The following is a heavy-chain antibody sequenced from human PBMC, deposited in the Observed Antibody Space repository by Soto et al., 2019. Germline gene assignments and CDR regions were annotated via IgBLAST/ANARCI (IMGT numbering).Heavy chain of an antibody. CDR1: GGSISSGGYS. CDR3: ARGLYDSSGYYYPGSYYFDY. V-gene: IGHV4-30-2*01. D-gene: IGHD3-22*01. CDR2: IYHSGST. Sequence: PSETLSLTCAVSGGSISSGGYSWSWIRQPPGKGLEWIGYIYHSGSTYYNPSLKRRATISVDRSKNHSSLRLSSVSAADTAVYYCARGLYDSSGYYYPGSYYFDYWGQGTLVTVSS. J-gene: IGHJ4*02.